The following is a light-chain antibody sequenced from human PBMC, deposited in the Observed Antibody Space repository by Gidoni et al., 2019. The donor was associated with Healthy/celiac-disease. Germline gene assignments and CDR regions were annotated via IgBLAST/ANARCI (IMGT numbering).Light chain of an antibody. CDR2: DAS. CDR1: PSVSSY. Sequence: IVLSQSPATLSLSPGGRATLSGRASPSVSSYLAWYQQKPGQAPRLLIYDASNRATGIPARFSGSGSGTDFTLTISSLEPEDFAVYYCQQRSNWPPVTFGGGTKVEIK. J-gene: IGKJ4*01. V-gene: IGKV3-11*01. CDR3: QQRSNWPPVT.